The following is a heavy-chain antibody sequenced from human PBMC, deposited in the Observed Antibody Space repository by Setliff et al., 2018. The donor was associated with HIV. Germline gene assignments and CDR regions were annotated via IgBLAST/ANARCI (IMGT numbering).Heavy chain of an antibody. CDR3: ARIFGDQGYYYGMDV. Sequence: SETLSLTCTVSGGSISSYYWSWIRQPPGKGLEWIGYIYYSGSTNYNPSLKSRVTISVDTSKNQFSLKLSSEIAADTAVYYCARIFGDQGYYYGMDVWGQGTTVTVSS. D-gene: IGHD3-3*01. V-gene: IGHV4-59*01. CDR2: IYYSGST. J-gene: IGHJ6*02. CDR1: GGSISSYY.